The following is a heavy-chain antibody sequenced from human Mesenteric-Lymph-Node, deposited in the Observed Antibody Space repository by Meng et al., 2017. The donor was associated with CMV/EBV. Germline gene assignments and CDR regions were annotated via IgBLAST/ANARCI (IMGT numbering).Heavy chain of an antibody. V-gene: IGHV4-39*01. J-gene: IGHJ4*02. CDR2: IYYDGKT. CDR1: GGSISSSRYY. Sequence: GSLRLSCSVPGGSISSSRYYWGLNRQPPGTGLEWIGNIYYDGKTHYNPFLKSPVTMSVFTSKNLFSLKLTSVTAADTAVYYCVRLLLGWYCGSDRCSFFDYWGQGNLVTVSS. D-gene: IGHD2-21*02. CDR3: VRLLLGWYCGSDRCSFFDY.